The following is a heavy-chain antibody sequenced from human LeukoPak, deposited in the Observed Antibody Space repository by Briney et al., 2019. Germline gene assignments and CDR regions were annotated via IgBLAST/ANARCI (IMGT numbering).Heavy chain of an antibody. D-gene: IGHD2-2*01. CDR3: ARPNHCRSTTCAGPILV. Sequence: SETLSLTCAVYGGSFSGYYWYWIRQPPGKGPECIEEINHSGSTNYNPSLKSRVTISIDTSKSQFSLKLSSVTAADTAVYYCARPNHCRSTTCAGPILVRGQGTLVTVSS. J-gene: IGHJ4*02. CDR1: GGSFSGYY. CDR2: INHSGST. V-gene: IGHV4-34*01.